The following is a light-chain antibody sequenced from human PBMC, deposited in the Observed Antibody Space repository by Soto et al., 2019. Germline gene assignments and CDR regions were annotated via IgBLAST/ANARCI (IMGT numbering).Light chain of an antibody. J-gene: IGLJ3*02. CDR1: SGHSSYA. CDR2: LNSDGSH. V-gene: IGLV4-69*01. CDR3: QTWGTGIWV. Sequence: QSVLTQSPSASASLGASVKLTCTLSSGHSSYAIAWHQQQPEQGPRYLMKLNSDGSHSKGDGIPDRFSGSSSGAERYLTISSLQSEDEADYYCQTWGTGIWVFGGGTQLTVL.